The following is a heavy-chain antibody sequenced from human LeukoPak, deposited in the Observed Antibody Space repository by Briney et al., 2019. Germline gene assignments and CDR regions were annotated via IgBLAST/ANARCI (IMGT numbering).Heavy chain of an antibody. CDR2: ISTSGSS. CDR3: ARDRLAAGSPYYYYYMDV. J-gene: IGHJ6*03. D-gene: IGHD6-13*01. CDR1: GDSISSGTYY. V-gene: IGHV4-61*02. Sequence: SETLSLTCTVSGDSISSGTYYWSWIRQPAGKGLEWIGRISTSGSSNYNPSLKSRVTISVDRSKNQFSLKLSSVTAADTAVYYCARDRLAAGSPYYYYYMDVWGKGTTVTVSS.